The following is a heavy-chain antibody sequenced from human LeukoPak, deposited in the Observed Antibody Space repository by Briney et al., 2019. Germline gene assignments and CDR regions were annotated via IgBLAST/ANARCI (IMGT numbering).Heavy chain of an antibody. D-gene: IGHD2-2*01. J-gene: IGHJ4*02. CDR1: EFTVRRNY. V-gene: IGHV3-53*01. Sequence: GGSLRLSCTDSEFTVRRNYMLWVRQAPGKGLEWVSLIFSNGDTHYADSVKGRFTISRDTSKNTVSLQMNSLRVEDTAMYCCTRDQLNYWGRGTLVTVSS. CDR3: TRDQLNY. CDR2: IFSNGDT.